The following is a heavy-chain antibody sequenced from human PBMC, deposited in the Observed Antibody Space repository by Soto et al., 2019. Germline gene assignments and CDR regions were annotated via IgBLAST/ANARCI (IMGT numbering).Heavy chain of an antibody. Sequence: QVHLQESGPGLVKPSGTLSLTCDVFGGAISSRDWWSWVRQPPGKGLAWIREIHLGGNTNYNPSLTSRLIMSVDKSKSQLSLKVNSVTAADTAVYYGARNGDYYFDYWGQGTLVTVSS. D-gene: IGHD3-3*01. CDR3: ARNGDYYFDY. V-gene: IGHV4-4*02. J-gene: IGHJ4*02. CDR1: GGAISSRDW. CDR2: IHLGGNT.